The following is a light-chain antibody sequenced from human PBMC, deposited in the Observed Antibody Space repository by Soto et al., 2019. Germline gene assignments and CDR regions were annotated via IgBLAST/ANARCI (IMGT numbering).Light chain of an antibody. Sequence: DIHMTQSPSTLSASVGDRVTITCRASQSISSWLAWYQQKPGKAPKLLIYKASSLESGVPSRFSGSGSETEFTLTISSLQPDDFATYYCQHYNSYSEAFGQGTKVDI. CDR2: KAS. CDR3: QHYNSYSEA. CDR1: QSISSW. J-gene: IGKJ1*01. V-gene: IGKV1-5*03.